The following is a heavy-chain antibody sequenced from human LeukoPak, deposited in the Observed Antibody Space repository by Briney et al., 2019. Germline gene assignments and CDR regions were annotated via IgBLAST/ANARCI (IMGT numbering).Heavy chain of an antibody. V-gene: IGHV4-59*01. D-gene: IGHD5-18*01. CDR2: VFYSGST. J-gene: IGHJ2*01. CDR3: ARHSYGSYWYFDI. CDR1: GGSISSSY. Sequence: KASETLSLTCTASGGSISSSYWSWIRQPPGEGLEWIGDVFYSGSTDNNPSLKSRVTMSLDTSENQFSLNLSSVTVADTAVYYCARHSYGSYWYFDIWGRGTLVTVSS.